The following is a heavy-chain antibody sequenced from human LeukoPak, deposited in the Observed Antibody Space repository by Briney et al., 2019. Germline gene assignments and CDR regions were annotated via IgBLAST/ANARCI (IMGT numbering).Heavy chain of an antibody. CDR1: GYTFTGYY. V-gene: IGHV1-2*02. CDR3: ARERRGERSSFAY. Sequence: ASLKVSCKASGYTFTGYYIHWVRQVPGQGLEWMGWISPNSGGTNSAQKFQGRVTMTRDTSISTAYMELNRLKSDDTAVYYCARERRGERSSFAYWGQGTLVTVSS. J-gene: IGHJ4*02. D-gene: IGHD6-6*01. CDR2: ISPNSGGT.